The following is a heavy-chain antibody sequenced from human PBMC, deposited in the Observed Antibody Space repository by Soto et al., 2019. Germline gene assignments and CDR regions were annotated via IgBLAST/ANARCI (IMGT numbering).Heavy chain of an antibody. Sequence: PGGSLRLSCAASGLTFSSYAMSWVRQAPGKGLEWVSGISGSGGSTNYADSVKGRFTISRDNSKNTLYLQMNSLRAEDTAVYFCARDRWRGTGSYYDYWGQGTLVTVSS. D-gene: IGHD3-10*01. CDR3: ARDRWRGTGSYYDY. V-gene: IGHV3-23*01. CDR1: GLTFSSYA. J-gene: IGHJ4*02. CDR2: ISGSGGST.